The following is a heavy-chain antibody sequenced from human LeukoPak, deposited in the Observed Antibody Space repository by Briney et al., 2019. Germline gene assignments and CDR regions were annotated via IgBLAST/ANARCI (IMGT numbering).Heavy chain of an antibody. J-gene: IGHJ6*03. Sequence: PGGSLRLSCAASGFSFSGYGMHWVRQAPGKGLEWVAVIWYGGTNKYYADSVKGRFTISRDNSKNTLYLQMNSLRVEDTAVYYCAKDGLTYCGGDCYIEYYYYMGVWGKGTTVTVSS. D-gene: IGHD2-21*01. CDR3: AKDGLTYCGGDCYIEYYYYMGV. CDR2: IWYGGTNK. V-gene: IGHV3-30*02. CDR1: GFSFSGYG.